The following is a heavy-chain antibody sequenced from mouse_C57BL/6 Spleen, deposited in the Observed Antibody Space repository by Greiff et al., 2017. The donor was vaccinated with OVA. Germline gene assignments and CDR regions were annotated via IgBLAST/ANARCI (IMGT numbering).Heavy chain of an antibody. CDR2: IDPEDGET. D-gene: IGHD2-5*01. J-gene: IGHJ3*01. CDR1: GFNIKDYY. Sequence: EVKLQESGAELVKPGASVKLSCTASGFNIKDYYMHWVKQRTEQGLEWIGRIDPEDGETKYAPKFQGKATITADTSSNTAYLQLSSLTSEDTAVYYCATKDSNYPFWFAYWGQGTLVTVSA. V-gene: IGHV14-2*01. CDR3: ATKDSNYPFWFAY.